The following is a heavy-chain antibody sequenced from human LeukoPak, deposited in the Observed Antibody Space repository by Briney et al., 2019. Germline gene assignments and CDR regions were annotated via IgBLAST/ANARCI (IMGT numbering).Heavy chain of an antibody. CDR1: GFTFSSYA. J-gene: IGHJ4*02. CDR3: ASSPPTGITVSYFDY. CDR2: LSDSGASK. D-gene: IGHD4-17*01. Sequence: GGSLRLFCAASGFTFSSYAMTWVRQAPGKGLEWVSALSDSGASKYYADSVKGRFTISRDNSKNTLYLQMNSLRADDTAVYYCASSPPTGITVSYFDYWGQGTLVTVSS. V-gene: IGHV3-23*01.